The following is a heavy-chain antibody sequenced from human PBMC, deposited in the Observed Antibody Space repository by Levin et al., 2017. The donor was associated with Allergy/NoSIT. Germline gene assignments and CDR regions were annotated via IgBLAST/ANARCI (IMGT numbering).Heavy chain of an antibody. D-gene: IGHD3-22*01. CDR2: INPNTSVT. V-gene: IGHV1-2*02. J-gene: IGHJ4*02. Sequence: ASVKVSCKASGYTFTGHYLHWVRQAPGQGLEWMGWINPNTSVTFYAQRFQGRVTLTRDTSIRTAYMELTNLRSDDTAVFYCGRGGQGGYDHWGQGTLVTVSS. CDR3: GRGGQGGYDH. CDR1: GYTFTGHY.